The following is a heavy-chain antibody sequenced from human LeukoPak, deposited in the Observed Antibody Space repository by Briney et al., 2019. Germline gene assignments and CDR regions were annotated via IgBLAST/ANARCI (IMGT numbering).Heavy chain of an antibody. CDR2: IYTSGST. V-gene: IGHV4-61*02. J-gene: IGHJ5*02. Sequence: SETLSLTCTVSGGSVSSGDYYWTWIRQPAGKGLEWIGRIYTSGSTSYSPSLKSRVTISLDTSKNQFSLRLSSVTAADTAVYYCARGTRYCSSTSCYENWFDPWGQGTLVTVSS. CDR1: GGSVSSGDYY. D-gene: IGHD2-2*01. CDR3: ARGTRYCSSTSCYENWFDP.